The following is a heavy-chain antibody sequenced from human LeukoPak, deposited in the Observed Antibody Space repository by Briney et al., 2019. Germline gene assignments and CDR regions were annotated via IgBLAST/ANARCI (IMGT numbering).Heavy chain of an antibody. CDR2: ISYDGSNK. V-gene: IGHV3-30*18. Sequence: GGSPRLSCAASGFTFSSYGMHWVRQAPGKGLEWVAVISYDGSNKYYADSVKGRFTISRDNSKNTLYLQMNSLRAEDTAVYYCAKSNEIYFDYWGQGTLVTVSS. J-gene: IGHJ4*02. CDR1: GFTFSSYG. CDR3: AKSNEIYFDY. D-gene: IGHD1-1*01.